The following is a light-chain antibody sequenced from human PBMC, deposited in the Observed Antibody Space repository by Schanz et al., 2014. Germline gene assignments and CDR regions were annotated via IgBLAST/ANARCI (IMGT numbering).Light chain of an antibody. Sequence: EIVLTQSPGTLSLSPGERATLSCRASQSFSADYLAWYQHKPGRTPRLLVYGPSSRATGVPERFNVSGSGTDFNLTLSRLEPEDFAMYYCQQYSYWPLTFGQGTKVQIK. CDR1: QSFSADY. CDR3: QQYSYWPLT. V-gene: IGKV3-20*01. J-gene: IGKJ1*01. CDR2: GPS.